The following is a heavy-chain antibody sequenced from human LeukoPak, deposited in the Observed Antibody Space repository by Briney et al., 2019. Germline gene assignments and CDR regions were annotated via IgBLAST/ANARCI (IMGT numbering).Heavy chain of an antibody. CDR3: ARGLSGGNSSDCTPFDY. D-gene: IGHD6-19*01. CDR2: INHSGST. J-gene: IGHJ4*02. Sequence: SETLSLTCAVYGGSFSGYYWSWIRQPPGKGLEWIGEINHSGSTNYNPSLESRVTISVDTSKNQFSLKLSSVTAADTAVYYCARGLSGGNSSDCTPFDYWGQGTLVTVSS. V-gene: IGHV4-34*01. CDR1: GGSFSGYY.